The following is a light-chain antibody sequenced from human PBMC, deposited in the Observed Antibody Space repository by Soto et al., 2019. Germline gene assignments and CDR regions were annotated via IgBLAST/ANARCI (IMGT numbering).Light chain of an antibody. V-gene: IGLV1-40*01. CDR2: GNS. J-gene: IGLJ3*02. CDR3: QSYDSSLSGWV. CDR1: SSNIGAGYD. Sequence: QLVRTQPPSVTGAPGQRVTISCTGSSSNIGAGYDVHWYQQLPGTAPKLLIYGNSNRPSGVPDRFSGSKSGTSASLAITGLQAEDEADYYCQSYDSSLSGWVFGGGTKVTVL.